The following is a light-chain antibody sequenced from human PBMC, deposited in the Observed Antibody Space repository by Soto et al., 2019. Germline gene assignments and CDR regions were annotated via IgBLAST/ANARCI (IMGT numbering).Light chain of an antibody. Sequence: EIVLTQSPDTLSLSPGERATLSCRASQSVSSSYLAWYQQKPGQAPRLLIYGASSRATGIPDRFSGSGSGTDFTLTISRLEPEDFAVFYSQQYGSSPRTFGQGTKVEIQ. CDR1: QSVSSSY. CDR2: GAS. V-gene: IGKV3-20*01. J-gene: IGKJ1*01. CDR3: QQYGSSPRT.